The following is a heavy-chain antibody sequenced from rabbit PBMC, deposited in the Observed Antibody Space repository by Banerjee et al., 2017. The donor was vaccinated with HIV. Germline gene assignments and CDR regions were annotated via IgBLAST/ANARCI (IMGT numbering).Heavy chain of an antibody. Sequence: QSLEESGGDLVKPGASLTLTCTASGFSFSSSYYMCWVRQAPGKGLEWIACIYADSSGRTYYASWAKGRFTISKTSSTTVTLQMTSLTAADTATYFCARGSSSVYWALNLWGPGTLVTVS. V-gene: IGHV1S40*01. D-gene: IGHD1-1*01. CDR1: GFSFSSSYY. CDR3: ARGSSSVYWALNL. J-gene: IGHJ4*01. CDR2: IYADSSGRT.